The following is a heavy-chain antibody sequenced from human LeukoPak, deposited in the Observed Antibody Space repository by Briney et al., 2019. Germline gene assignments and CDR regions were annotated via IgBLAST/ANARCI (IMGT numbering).Heavy chain of an antibody. CDR1: GFSFGNYA. D-gene: IGHD2-21*01. J-gene: IGHJ5*01. CDR2: ISGTGGAT. V-gene: IGHV3-23*01. Sequence: GGSLTVPCVASGFSFGNYAMSWVRQAPGKGLQWVSQISGTGGATWYAGFARDRFTISRDNSKKTLYLQMSGLRVEDTAMYYCVKDPRDTYGANWYFSWGPLTRIIVSS. CDR3: VKDPRDTYGANWYFS.